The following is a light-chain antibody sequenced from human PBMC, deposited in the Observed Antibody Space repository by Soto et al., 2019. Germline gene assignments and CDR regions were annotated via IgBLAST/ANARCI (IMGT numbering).Light chain of an antibody. Sequence: EIVMTQSPATLSVSPGERATLSCRASQSVSSKLAWYQQKPGQAPRLLIYGASTRATGIPARFSGSGSGTEFTLTISSLQSADVAVYYCQQYNNWPPLTFGQGTRLEIK. CDR2: GAS. V-gene: IGKV3-15*01. CDR3: QQYNNWPPLT. J-gene: IGKJ5*01. CDR1: QSVSSK.